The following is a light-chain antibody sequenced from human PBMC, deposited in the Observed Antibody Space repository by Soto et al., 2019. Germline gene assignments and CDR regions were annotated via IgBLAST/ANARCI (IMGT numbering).Light chain of an antibody. CDR1: QSVRSSF. J-gene: IGKJ1*01. V-gene: IGKV3-20*01. CDR2: GAS. CDR3: QQYGSSPPWT. Sequence: EIVLTQSPGTLSLSPGEGATLSCRASQSVRSSFLAWYQQKPGQAPRLLFYGASNRATGIPDRFSGSGSGTDFTLTISRLEPEDFAVYYCQQYGSSPPWTFGQGTKVDI.